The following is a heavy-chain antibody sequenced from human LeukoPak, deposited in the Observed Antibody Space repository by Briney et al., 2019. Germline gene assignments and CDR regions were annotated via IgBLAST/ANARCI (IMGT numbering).Heavy chain of an antibody. Sequence: PGGSLRLSCAASGFTFSSYWMHWVRQAPGKGLVWVSRINSDGSSTSYADSVKGRFTISRDNAKNTLYLQMNSLRAEDTAVYYCARAGSGHNWFDPWGQGTLVTVSS. D-gene: IGHD3-10*01. J-gene: IGHJ5*02. CDR2: INSDGSST. V-gene: IGHV3-74*01. CDR1: GFTFSSYW. CDR3: ARAGSGHNWFDP.